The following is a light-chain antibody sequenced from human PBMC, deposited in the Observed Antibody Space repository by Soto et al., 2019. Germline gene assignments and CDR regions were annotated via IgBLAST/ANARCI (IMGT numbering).Light chain of an antibody. J-gene: IGLJ1*01. Sequence: QSVLAQPPSVSGAPGQKVTISCTGSSSNIGAGYDFHWYQQLPGTAPKLLLYGNSNRPSGVPDRFSGSKSGTSASLAITGLQAEDEADYYCQSYDSSPSAYVFGTGTKVTVL. CDR1: SSNIGAGYD. V-gene: IGLV1-40*01. CDR2: GNS. CDR3: QSYDSSPSAYV.